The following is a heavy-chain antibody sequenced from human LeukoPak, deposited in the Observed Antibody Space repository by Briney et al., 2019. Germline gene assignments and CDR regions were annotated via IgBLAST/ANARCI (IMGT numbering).Heavy chain of an antibody. J-gene: IGHJ3*02. CDR1: GGSISSGGYS. CDR3: ARFPMALPAGVFDI. CDR2: IYHSGST. Sequence: SQTLSLTCAVSGGSISSGGYSWSWIRQPPGKGLEWIGYIYHSGSTYYNPSLKSRVTISVDRSKNQFSLKLSSVTAADTAVYYCARFPMALPAGVFDIWGQGTMVTVSS. D-gene: IGHD3-10*01. V-gene: IGHV4-30-2*01.